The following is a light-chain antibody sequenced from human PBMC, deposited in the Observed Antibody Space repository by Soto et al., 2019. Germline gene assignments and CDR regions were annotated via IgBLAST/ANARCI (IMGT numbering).Light chain of an antibody. CDR1: QSVSSL. CDR2: GAS. V-gene: IGKV3-15*01. CDR3: QQYTNWPLT. J-gene: IGKJ4*01. Sequence: EVVMTQSPATLSVSPGERATLSCRASQSVSSLLALYQQEPGQAPRLLIYGASTRATGIPDRFSASGSGTEFALTISSLQSGDFAVYYCQQYTNWPLTFGGGTKVDIK.